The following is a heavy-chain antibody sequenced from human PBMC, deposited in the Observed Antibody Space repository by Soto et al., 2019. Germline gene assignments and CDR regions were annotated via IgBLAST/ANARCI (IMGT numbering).Heavy chain of an antibody. V-gene: IGHV4-39*01. CDR3: ARQSITIFGVEKGGAFDI. D-gene: IGHD3-3*01. CDR1: GGSISSSSYY. J-gene: IGHJ3*02. Sequence: SETLSLTCTVSGGSISSSSYYWGWIRQPPGKGLEWIGSIYYSGSTYYNPSLKSRVTISVDTSKNQFSLKLSSVTAADTAVYYCARQSITIFGVEKGGAFDIWGQGTMVTVSS. CDR2: IYYSGST.